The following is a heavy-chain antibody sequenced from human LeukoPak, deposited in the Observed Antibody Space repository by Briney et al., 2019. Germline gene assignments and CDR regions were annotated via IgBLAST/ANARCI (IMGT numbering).Heavy chain of an antibody. V-gene: IGHV3-23*01. Sequence: PGGSLRLSCAASGFTVSSNYMSWVRQAPGKGLEWVSGISGSGGRIFYADSVKGRFTISRDNSKNTLYLQMNSLRAEDTAVYYCAKTSGSYWNYFDYWGQGTLVTVSS. D-gene: IGHD1-26*01. CDR3: AKTSGSYWNYFDY. CDR1: GFTVSSNY. J-gene: IGHJ4*02. CDR2: ISGSGGRI.